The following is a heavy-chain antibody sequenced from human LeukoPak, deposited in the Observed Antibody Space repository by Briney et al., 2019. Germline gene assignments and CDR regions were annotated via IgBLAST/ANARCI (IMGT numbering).Heavy chain of an antibody. CDR2: IKQDGSDK. J-gene: IGHJ4*02. CDR1: GFTFSSYW. Sequence: GGSLRLSCAASGFTFSSYWMSWVRKAPGKGLEWVANIKQDGSDKYYVDSVKGRFTISRDNAKNSLYLQMNSLRAEDTAVYYCAREQYGDHFDYWGQGTLVTVSS. CDR3: AREQYGDHFDY. D-gene: IGHD4-17*01. V-gene: IGHV3-7*03.